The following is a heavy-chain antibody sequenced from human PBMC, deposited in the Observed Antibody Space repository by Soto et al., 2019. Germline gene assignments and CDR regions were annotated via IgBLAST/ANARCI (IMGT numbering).Heavy chain of an antibody. D-gene: IGHD2-2*01. J-gene: IGHJ4*02. CDR3: ARDHNPYCSSTSCYDLDY. V-gene: IGHV3-33*01. CDR2: IWYDGSNK. CDR1: GFTFSSYG. Sequence: QVQLVESGGGVVQPGRSLRLSCAASGFTFSSYGMHWVRQAPGKGLEWVAVIWYDGSNKYYADSVKGRFTISRDNSKNTLYLQMNSLRAEETAVYYCARDHNPYCSSTSCYDLDYWGQGTLVTVSS.